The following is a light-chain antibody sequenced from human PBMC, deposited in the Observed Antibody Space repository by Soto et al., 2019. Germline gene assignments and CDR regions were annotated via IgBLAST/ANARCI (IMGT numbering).Light chain of an antibody. V-gene: IGKV1-5*01. J-gene: IGKJ1*01. Sequence: QSPSTLSASVGDSVTITCRASQNIRNWLAWYQQKPGKAPNPLIYDASSLKSGVPARFSGSGSGTEFTLTISSLQPDDFATYYCQHYNSYSEAFGQGTKVDIK. CDR2: DAS. CDR3: QHYNSYSEA. CDR1: QNIRNW.